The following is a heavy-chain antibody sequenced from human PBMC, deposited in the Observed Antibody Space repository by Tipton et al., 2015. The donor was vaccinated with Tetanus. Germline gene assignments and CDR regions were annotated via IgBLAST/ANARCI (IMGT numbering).Heavy chain of an antibody. CDR3: AKRGQQWVVSSYFDS. J-gene: IGHJ4*02. D-gene: IGHD6-19*01. CDR1: GFTFRSYG. V-gene: IGHV3-33*06. CDR2: IWYDGSNK. Sequence: RSLRLSCAASGFTFRSYGMHWVRQAPGKGLEWVALIWYDGSNKNYADSVKGRFTISRDNSKNTVFLQMNSLRAEDTAVYFCAKRGQQWVVSSYFDSWGQGTLVAVSS.